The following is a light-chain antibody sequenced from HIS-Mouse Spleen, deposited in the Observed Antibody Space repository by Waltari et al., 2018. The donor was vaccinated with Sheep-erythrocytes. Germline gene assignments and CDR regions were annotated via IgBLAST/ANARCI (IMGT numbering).Light chain of an antibody. Sequence: QSALTQPRSVSGSPGQSVTISCTGTSSDVGGYNYVSWYQQHPGKAPKLMIYDVSKRPAGVPDRLSGSKSGNTAYLTISGLQAEDEADYYCCSYAGSYNHVFATGTKVTVL. CDR1: SSDVGGYNY. CDR2: DVS. CDR3: CSYAGSYNHV. V-gene: IGLV2-11*01. J-gene: IGLJ1*01.